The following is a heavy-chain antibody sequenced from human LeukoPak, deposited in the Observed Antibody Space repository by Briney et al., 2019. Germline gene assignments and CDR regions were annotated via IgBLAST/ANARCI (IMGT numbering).Heavy chain of an antibody. V-gene: IGHV4-59*01. J-gene: IGHJ4*02. CDR3: PKEGSSGLFDS. D-gene: IGHD3-22*01. CDR1: GGSPSRDN. CDR2: IYYLGAT. Sequence: LESLCLTCTVSGGSPSRDNWSWSRQPPGKGLESIGNIYYLGATNYNPALESRVAISTDTSKTQFSLKVTSVTAADTAVYYCPKEGSSGLFDSWGQGILVTVSS.